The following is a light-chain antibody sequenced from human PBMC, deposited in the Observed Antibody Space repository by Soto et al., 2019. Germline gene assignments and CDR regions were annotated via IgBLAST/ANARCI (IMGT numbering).Light chain of an antibody. CDR1: QYVSTN. V-gene: IGKV3D-15*01. Sequence: ETVMTQFPATLSVSPGERATLSCSASQYVSTNLAWYQQQPGQPPRLLIYDISNRATGIPARFSGSGSETEFALTITSLQSEDCAVSYCEQYDTWPLTFGGGTKVEIK. J-gene: IGKJ4*01. CDR2: DIS. CDR3: EQYDTWPLT.